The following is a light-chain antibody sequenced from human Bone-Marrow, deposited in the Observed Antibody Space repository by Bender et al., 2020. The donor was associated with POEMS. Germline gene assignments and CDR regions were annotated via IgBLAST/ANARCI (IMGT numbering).Light chain of an antibody. Sequence: QSALTQPAYVSGSPGQSITISCTGTGNDVGKYNLVSWFQRLPGQAPKLVIFEDNKRPSGGSLRFSGSKFGNTASLTISGLQPEDEADYFCCSYAGRLSVVFGGGTKVTVL. J-gene: IGLJ2*01. CDR1: GNDVGKYNL. V-gene: IGLV2-23*01. CDR2: EDN. CDR3: CSYAGRLSVV.